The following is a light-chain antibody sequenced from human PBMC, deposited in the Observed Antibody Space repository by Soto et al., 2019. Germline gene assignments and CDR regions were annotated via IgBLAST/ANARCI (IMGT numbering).Light chain of an antibody. CDR3: GTWDNSLRAVV. J-gene: IGLJ2*01. CDR2: DNN. Sequence: QSVLTQSPSVSAAPGQRVTISCSGSSSNIGNNYVSWYQQLPGTAPKLLIYDNNERPSGIPDRFSGSKSGTSATLGITGLQTGDEADYYCGTWDNSLRAVVFGGGTQLTVL. CDR1: SSNIGNNY. V-gene: IGLV1-51*01.